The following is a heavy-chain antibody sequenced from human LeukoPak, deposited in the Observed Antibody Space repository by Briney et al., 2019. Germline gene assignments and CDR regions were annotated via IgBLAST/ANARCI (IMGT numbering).Heavy chain of an antibody. CDR3: ARAGDSSSWNWFDP. CDR2: ISYDGSNK. Sequence: GGSLRLSCAASGFTFSNYGMHWVRQAPGKGLQWVAFISYDGSNKYYADSVKGRFTISRDNSKNTLYLQMNSLRAEDTAVYYCARAGDSSSWNWFDPWGQGTLVTVSS. V-gene: IGHV3-30*03. CDR1: GFTFSNYG. D-gene: IGHD6-13*01. J-gene: IGHJ5*02.